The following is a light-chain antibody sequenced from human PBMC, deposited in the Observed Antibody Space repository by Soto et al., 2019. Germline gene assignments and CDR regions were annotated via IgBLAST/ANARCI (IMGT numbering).Light chain of an antibody. V-gene: IGKV3-20*01. Sequence: EIVLTQSPGTLSLSPGERATLSCRASQSVSSSYLAWYQQKPGQAPRLLIYGASSRATGLPDRFSGSGSGTDFTLTISRLEPEDFVVYYCQQYGSSPRTFGGGTKVQIK. J-gene: IGKJ4*01. CDR2: GAS. CDR3: QQYGSSPRT. CDR1: QSVSSSY.